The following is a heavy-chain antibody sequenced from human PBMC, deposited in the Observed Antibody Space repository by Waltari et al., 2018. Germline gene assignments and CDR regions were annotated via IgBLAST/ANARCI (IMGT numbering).Heavy chain of an antibody. CDR2: IRWEGGST. CDR3: AKDMGPSRYDSSGYFDY. D-gene: IGHD3-22*01. Sequence: EVQLVESGGVVVQHGGSLRLSCAASGFTFDDYTMHWVRQAPGKGLEGFSFIRWEGGSTDYADSVKGRVTISRDNSKNSLYLQMNSLRTEDTALYYCAKDMGPSRYDSSGYFDYWGQGTLVTVSS. CDR1: GFTFDDYT. J-gene: IGHJ4*02. V-gene: IGHV3-43*01.